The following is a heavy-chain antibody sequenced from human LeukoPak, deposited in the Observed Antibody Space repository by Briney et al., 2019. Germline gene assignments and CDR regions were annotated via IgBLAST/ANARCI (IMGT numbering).Heavy chain of an antibody. CDR3: ARGEDQGYCSGGSCYSKGDAFDI. CDR1: GGSISRYY. CDR2: IYYSGST. D-gene: IGHD2-15*01. V-gene: IGHV4-59*01. Sequence: SETLSLTCTVSGGSISRYYWSWIRQPPGKGLQWIGYIYYSGSTNYNPSLKSRVTISVDTSKNQFSLKLSSVTAADTAVYYCARGEDQGYCSGGSCYSKGDAFDIWGQGTMVTVSS. J-gene: IGHJ3*02.